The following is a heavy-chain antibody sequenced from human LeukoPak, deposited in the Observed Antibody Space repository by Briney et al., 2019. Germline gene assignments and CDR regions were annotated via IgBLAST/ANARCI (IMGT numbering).Heavy chain of an antibody. V-gene: IGHV3-23*01. CDR2: ISGSGGST. D-gene: IGHD2-15*01. CDR3: ANNYCSGGSCYRDYYYYGMDV. J-gene: IGHJ6*02. Sequence: PGGSLRLSCAASGFTFSSYAMSWVRQAPGKGLEWVSAISGSGGSTYYADSVKGRFTISRDNSKNTLYLQMNSLRAEDTAVYYCANNYCSGGSCYRDYYYYGMDVWGQGTTVTVSS. CDR1: GFTFSSYA.